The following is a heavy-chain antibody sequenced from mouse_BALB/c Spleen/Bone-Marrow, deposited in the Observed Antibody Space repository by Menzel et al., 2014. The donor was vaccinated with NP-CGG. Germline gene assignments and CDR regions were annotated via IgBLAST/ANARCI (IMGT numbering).Heavy chain of an antibody. CDR1: GFSSTSYG. J-gene: IGHJ3*01. V-gene: IGHV2-3*01. D-gene: IGHD3-3*01. CDR2: IWGDGST. CDR3: RGGPWFAY. Sequence: VMLVESGPGLVAPSQSLSITCTVSGFSSTSYGVSWVRQPPGKGLEWLGVIWGDGSTNYLSALISRLSISKDNSKSQVVLKLYSLQTDDTATYYCRGGPWFAYWGQGTLVTVSA.